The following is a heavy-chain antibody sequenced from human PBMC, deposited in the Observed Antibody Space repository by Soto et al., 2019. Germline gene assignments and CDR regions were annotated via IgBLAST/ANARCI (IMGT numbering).Heavy chain of an antibody. J-gene: IGHJ4*02. D-gene: IGHD4-17*01. V-gene: IGHV3-21*01. CDR3: ARDNLGDFDY. Sequence: EVQLVESGGGLVKPGGSLRPSCAASGFTFSDYNMNWVRQAPGKGLEWVSLISSSSSYIYYADSVKGRFTISRDNAKNSLSMQMNSLRAEDTAVYYCARDNLGDFDYWGQGTLVTGSS. CDR1: GFTFSDYN. CDR2: ISSSSSYI.